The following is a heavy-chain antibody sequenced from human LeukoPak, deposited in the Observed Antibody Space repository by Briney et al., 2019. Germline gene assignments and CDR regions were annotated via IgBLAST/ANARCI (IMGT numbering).Heavy chain of an antibody. CDR2: ISSSSSYI. D-gene: IGHD3-10*01. V-gene: IGHV3-21*01. CDR1: GFTFSSYS. J-gene: IGHJ4*02. CDR3: ARELMVRGIIRKNFDS. Sequence: GGSLRLSCAASGFTFSSYSMNWVRQAPGKGLEWVSSISSSSSYIYYADSVKGRSTISRDNAKNTLYLQMNSLRAEDTAVYYCARELMVRGIIRKNFDSWGQGTLVTVSS.